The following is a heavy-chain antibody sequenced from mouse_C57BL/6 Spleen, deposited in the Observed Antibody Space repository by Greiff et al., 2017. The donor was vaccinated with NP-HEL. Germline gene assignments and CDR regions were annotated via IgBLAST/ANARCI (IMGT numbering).Heavy chain of an antibody. CDR3: ARSVAGLYWYFDV. Sequence: QVQLQQSGAELVKPGASVKISCKASGYAFSSYWMNWVKQRPGKGLEWIGQIYPGDGDTNYNGKFKGKATLTADKSSSTAYMQLSSLTSEDSAVYFCARSVAGLYWYFDVWGTGTTVTVSS. J-gene: IGHJ1*03. D-gene: IGHD1-1*02. CDR1: GYAFSSYW. V-gene: IGHV1-80*01. CDR2: IYPGDGDT.